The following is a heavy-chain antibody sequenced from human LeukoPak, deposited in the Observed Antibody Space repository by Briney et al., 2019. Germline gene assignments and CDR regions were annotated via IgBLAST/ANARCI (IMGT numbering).Heavy chain of an antibody. V-gene: IGHV1-18*01. D-gene: IGHD6-13*01. CDR1: GYTFNTNG. J-gene: IGHJ5*01. CDR3: ARGAYQGSSWSNWFDS. Sequence: ASVKVSCKASGYTFNTNGLNWVRQAPGQGLEWMGWINANTGSTNYAQIFQGRVTMTTDTSTSTAYMELTSLTSDDTAIYYCARGAYQGSSWSNWFDSWGQGTLVIVSS. CDR2: INANTGST.